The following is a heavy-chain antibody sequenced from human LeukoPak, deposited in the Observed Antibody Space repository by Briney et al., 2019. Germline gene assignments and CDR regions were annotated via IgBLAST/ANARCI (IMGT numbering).Heavy chain of an antibody. J-gene: IGHJ4*02. CDR1: GFSFGDYG. V-gene: IGHV3-9*01. Sequence: GRSLRLSCATSGFSFGDYGMHWVRQAPGKGLEWIRPISWNSGSIQYADSVKGRFTISRDNAKNSLYLQMNSLRAEDTAFYYCAKDRRSGSYGNLVDQWGQGTLVTVSS. CDR2: ISWNSGSI. D-gene: IGHD3-16*01. CDR3: AKDRRSGSYGNLVDQ.